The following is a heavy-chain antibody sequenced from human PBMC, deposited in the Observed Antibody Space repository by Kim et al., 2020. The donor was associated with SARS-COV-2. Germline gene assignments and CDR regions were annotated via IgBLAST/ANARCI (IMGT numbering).Heavy chain of an antibody. CDR2: INAGNGNT. J-gene: IGHJ6*02. Sequence: ASVKVSCKASGYTFTSYAMHWVRQAPGQRLEWMGWINAGNGNTKYSQKFQGRVTITRDTSASTAYMELSSLRSEDTAVYYCARDPGWAAAGYYYYGMDVWGQGTTVTVSS. CDR1: GYTFTSYA. V-gene: IGHV1-3*01. D-gene: IGHD6-13*01. CDR3: ARDPGWAAAGYYYYGMDV.